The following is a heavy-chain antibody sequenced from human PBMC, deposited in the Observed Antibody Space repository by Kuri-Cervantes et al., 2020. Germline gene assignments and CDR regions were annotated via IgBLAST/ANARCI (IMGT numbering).Heavy chain of an antibody. D-gene: IGHD6-25*01. J-gene: IGHJ3*02. Sequence: ESLKISCTVSGGSISSYYWSWIRQPAGKGLEWIGRIYTSGSTNYNPSLKSRLTISIDTSKNQFSLKLSSVTAADTAVYYCASALRSDAFDTWGQGTKVTVSS. CDR3: ASALRSDAFDT. CDR2: IYTSGST. CDR1: GGSISSYY. V-gene: IGHV4-4*07.